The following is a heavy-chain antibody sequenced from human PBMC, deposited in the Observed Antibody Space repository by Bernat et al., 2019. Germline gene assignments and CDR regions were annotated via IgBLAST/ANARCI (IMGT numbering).Heavy chain of an antibody. D-gene: IGHD6-6*01. V-gene: IGHV3-74*01. CDR2: VNGDGSST. CDR3: AKAEYSSSSRHFDY. Sequence: EVQLVESGGGLVQPGGSLRLSCAASGLTFSSFWMHWVRQAPGKGLVWVSRVNGDGSSTSYADSVKGRFTISRDNAKNTLYLQMNSHRAEDTAVYYCAKAEYSSSSRHFDYWGQGTLVTVSS. J-gene: IGHJ4*02. CDR1: GLTFSSFW.